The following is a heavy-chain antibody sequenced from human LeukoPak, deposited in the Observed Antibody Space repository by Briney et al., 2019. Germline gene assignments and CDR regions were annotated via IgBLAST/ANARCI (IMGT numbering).Heavy chain of an antibody. V-gene: IGHV1-18*01. CDR3: ARDFSGSMVRGVITHYFDY. CDR2: ISAYNGNT. J-gene: IGHJ4*02. Sequence: ALVKVSCKASGYTFTSYGISWVRQAPGQGLEWMGWISAYNGNTNYAQKLQGRVTMTTDTSTSTAYMELRSLRSDDTAVYYCARDFSGSMVRGVITHYFDYWGQGTLVTVSS. CDR1: GYTFTSYG. D-gene: IGHD3-10*01.